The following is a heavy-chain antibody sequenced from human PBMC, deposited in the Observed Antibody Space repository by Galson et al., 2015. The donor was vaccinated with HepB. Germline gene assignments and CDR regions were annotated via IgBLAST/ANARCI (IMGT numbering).Heavy chain of an antibody. V-gene: IGHV1-46*03. CDR3: ARGMVRRFLEWLPNRYYYYMDV. CDR1: GYTFTSYY. J-gene: IGHJ6*03. CDR2: INPSGGST. D-gene: IGHD3-3*01. Sequence: SVKVSCKASGYTFTSYYMHWVRQAPGQGLEWMGIINPSGGSTSYAQKFQGRVTMTRDTSTSTVYMELSSLRSEDTAVYYCARGMVRRFLEWLPNRYYYYMDVWGKGTTVTVSS.